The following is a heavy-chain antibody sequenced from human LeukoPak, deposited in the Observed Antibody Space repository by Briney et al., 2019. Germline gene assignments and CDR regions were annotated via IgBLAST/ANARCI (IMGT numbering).Heavy chain of an antibody. D-gene: IGHD2-8*01. CDR1: GGTFSSYA. V-gene: IGHV1-69*13. J-gene: IGHJ3*02. Sequence: SVKVSCKASGGTFSSYAISWVRQAPGQGLEWMGGIIPIFGTANYAQKFQGRVTITADESTSTAYMELSSLRTEDTAVYYCARSGYCTNGVCYKVRDAFDIWGQGTMVTVSS. CDR3: ARSGYCTNGVCYKVRDAFDI. CDR2: IIPIFGTA.